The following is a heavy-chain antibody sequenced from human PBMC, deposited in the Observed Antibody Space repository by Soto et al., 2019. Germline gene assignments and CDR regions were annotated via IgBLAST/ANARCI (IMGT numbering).Heavy chain of an antibody. CDR3: VRDGTKTLRDWFDP. CDR1: GASISGFY. CDR2: IYATGTT. V-gene: IGHV4-4*07. J-gene: IGHJ5*02. D-gene: IGHD1-1*01. Sequence: QVRLRESGPGLVKPSETLSLTCTVSGASISGFYWSWIRKSAGKGLEWIGRIYATGTTDYNPSLKSRVMMSVDTSKKQFSLKLRSVTAADTAVYYCVRDGTKTLRDWFDPWGQGISVTVSS.